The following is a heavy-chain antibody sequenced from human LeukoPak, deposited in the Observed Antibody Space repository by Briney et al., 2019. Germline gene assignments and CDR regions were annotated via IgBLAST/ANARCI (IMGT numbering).Heavy chain of an antibody. CDR1: GFTFSNYW. CDR3: ARDPSGSYWSYFDY. J-gene: IGHJ4*02. V-gene: IGHV3-7*01. CDR2: IKQDGSEK. Sequence: PGGSLRLSCAASGFTFSNYWMSWVRQAPGKGLEWVANIKQDGSEKYYVDSVKGRFTISRDNAKNSLYLQMNSLRAEDTAVYYCARDPSGSYWSYFDYWGQGTLATVSS. D-gene: IGHD1-26*01.